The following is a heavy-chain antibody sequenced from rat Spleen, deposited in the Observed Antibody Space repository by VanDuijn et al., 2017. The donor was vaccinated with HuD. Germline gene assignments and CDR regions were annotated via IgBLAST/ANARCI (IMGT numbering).Heavy chain of an antibody. CDR3: TRDHSYWGGYYPGGFAY. CDR1: GFSLTDYS. Sequence: EVQLKESGPGLVQPSQTLSLTCTVSGFSLTDYSVHWVRQPPGKGLEWMGVMWSGGSTAYNSALKSRLSISRDTSKSQLFLKMNSLQTEDTAIYFCTRDHSYWGGYYPGGFAYWGQGTLVTVSS. V-gene: IGHV2S63*01. J-gene: IGHJ3*01. CDR2: MWSGGST. D-gene: IGHD1-12*02.